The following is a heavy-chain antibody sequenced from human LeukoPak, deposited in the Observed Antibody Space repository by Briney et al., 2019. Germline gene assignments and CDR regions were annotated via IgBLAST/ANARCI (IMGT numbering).Heavy chain of an antibody. D-gene: IGHD3-22*01. CDR3: ALTANDSSGYYRRSFDY. CDR2: INHSGST. V-gene: IGHV4-34*01. CDR1: GGSFSGYY. Sequence: SETLSLTCAVYGGSFSGYYWSWIRQPPGKGLEWIGEINHSGSTNYNPSLKSRVTISVDTSKNQFSLKLSSVTAEDTAVYYCALTANDSSGYYRRSFDYWGQGTLVTVSS. J-gene: IGHJ4*02.